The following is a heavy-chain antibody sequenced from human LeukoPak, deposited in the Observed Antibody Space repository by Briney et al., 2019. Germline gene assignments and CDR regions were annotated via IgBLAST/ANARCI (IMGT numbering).Heavy chain of an antibody. CDR2: INPNSGGT. V-gene: IGHV1-2*02. J-gene: IGHJ5*02. D-gene: IGHD2-2*01. Sequence: GASVKVSCKASGYTFTGYYMHWVRQAPGQGLEWMGWINPNSGGTNYAQKFQGRVTMTRDTSISTAYMELSRLRSDDTAVYYCGRDRAVVVPAAIEFDPWGQGTLVTVSS. CDR1: GYTFTGYY. CDR3: GRDRAVVVPAAIEFDP.